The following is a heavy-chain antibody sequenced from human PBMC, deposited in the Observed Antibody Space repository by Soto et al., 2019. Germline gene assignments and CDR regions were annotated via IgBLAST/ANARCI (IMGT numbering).Heavy chain of an antibody. V-gene: IGHV3-23*01. J-gene: IGHJ5*02. CDR2: ISGRGGIT. D-gene: IGHD3-3*01. CDR1: GFTFSSYA. Sequence: GGSLRLSCAASGFTFSSYAMSCVRQAPGKGLEWVSAISGRGGITYYADSVKGLFTISSDNSKNTLYLQMNSLRADDTAVYYYAKERYDFWSGSPNWCDPWRQGTLVTVSS. CDR3: AKERYDFWSGSPNWCDP.